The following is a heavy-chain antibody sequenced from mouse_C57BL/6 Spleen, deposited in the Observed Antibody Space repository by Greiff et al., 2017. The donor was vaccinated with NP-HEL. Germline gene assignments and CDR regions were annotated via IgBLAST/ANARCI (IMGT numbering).Heavy chain of an antibody. J-gene: IGHJ4*01. Sequence: QVHVKQSGPELVKPGASVKISCKASGYSFTSYYIHWVKQRPGQGLEWIGWIYPGSGNTKYNEQFTGKATLTADTSSSTAYMQLSSLTSEDSAVDYCAREQPYGKDAMDDWGQGTSVTVSS. CDR2: IYPGSGNT. D-gene: IGHD2-1*01. V-gene: IGHV1-66*01. CDR1: GYSFTSYY. CDR3: AREQPYGKDAMDD.